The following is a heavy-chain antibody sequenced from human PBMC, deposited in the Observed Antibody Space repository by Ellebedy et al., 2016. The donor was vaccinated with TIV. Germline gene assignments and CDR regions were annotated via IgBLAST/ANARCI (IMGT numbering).Heavy chain of an antibody. D-gene: IGHD3-16*01. CDR1: GASISTGDYY. J-gene: IGHJ4*02. CDR2: IYYSGST. Sequence: MPSETLSLTCTVSGASISTGDYYWSWIRQHPGKGLEWIGYIYYSGSTYYDASLKSRVTISVDTSKNQFSLKLNSVTAADTAVYYCARGPNYVRGSYKYFDYWGQGTLGTVSS. CDR3: ARGPNYVRGSYKYFDY. V-gene: IGHV4-30-4*01.